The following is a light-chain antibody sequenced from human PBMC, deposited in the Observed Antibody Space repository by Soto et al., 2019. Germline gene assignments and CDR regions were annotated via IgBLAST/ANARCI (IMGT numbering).Light chain of an antibody. CDR1: QSLLHSNGYNY. CDR3: MQALQTPT. J-gene: IGKJ1*01. Sequence: DIVMTQSPLSLPVTPGEPASISCRSSQSLLHSNGYNYLDWYLQKPGQSPQLLIYLGSNRASGVPDRFSGSGSGTDFTLKISRVEAEDVWVYYFMQALQTPTFGQGTKVEIK. CDR2: LGS. V-gene: IGKV2-28*01.